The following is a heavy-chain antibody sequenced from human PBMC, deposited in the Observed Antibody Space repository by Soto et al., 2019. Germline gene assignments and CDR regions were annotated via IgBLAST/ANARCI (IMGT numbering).Heavy chain of an antibody. V-gene: IGHV4-31*03. CDR3: ARDSDCSGGSCYSRRGYYYYYGMDV. Sequence: QVQLQESGPGLVKPSQTLSLTCTVSGGSISSGGYYWSWIRQHPGKGLEWIVYIYYSGSTYYNPSLQSRVTISVDTSKNQFSMKLSSVTAADTAVYYCARDSDCSGGSCYSRRGYYYYYGMDVWGQGTTFTVSS. CDR1: GGSISSGGYY. D-gene: IGHD2-15*01. J-gene: IGHJ6*02. CDR2: IYYSGST.